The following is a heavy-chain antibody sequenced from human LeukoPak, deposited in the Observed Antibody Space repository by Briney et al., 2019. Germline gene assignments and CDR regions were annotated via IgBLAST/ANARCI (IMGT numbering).Heavy chain of an antibody. CDR2: IYHSGSA. CDR3: ARVSDAYTNPFFDY. D-gene: IGHD4-11*01. V-gene: IGHV4-30-2*01. Sequence: SETLSLSCTVSGGSFSSDDYYWSWIRQPPGKGVERIGYIYHSGSAYYNPSLKSRVTISVDRSKSQFSLELSSVTAADTAVFYCARVSDAYTNPFFDYWGQGTLVTVSS. CDR1: GGSFSSDDYY. J-gene: IGHJ4*02.